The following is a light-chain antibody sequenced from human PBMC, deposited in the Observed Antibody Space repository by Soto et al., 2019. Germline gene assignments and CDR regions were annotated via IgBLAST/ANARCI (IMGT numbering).Light chain of an antibody. CDR1: SSNIGSNI. V-gene: IGLV1-44*01. J-gene: IGLJ3*02. CDR3: AAWDDSLNGRL. CDR2: TDN. Sequence: QSVLTQPPSASGTPGQRVTISCSGSSSNIGSNIVNWYQHLPGTAPKLLIKTDNQRPSGVRDRFSGSKSDTSASLAISGLQSEDEADYYCAAWDDSLNGRLFGGGTKLTVL.